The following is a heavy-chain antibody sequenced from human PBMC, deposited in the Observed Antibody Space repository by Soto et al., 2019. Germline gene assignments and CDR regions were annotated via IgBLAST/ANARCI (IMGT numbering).Heavy chain of an antibody. CDR1: GFSLTTRGVA. D-gene: IGHD3-10*01. CDR2: IYWDDDK. CDR3: AHGDGSLGRDWFDP. Sequence: QITLKESGPTLVEPTQTLTLTCTFSGFSLTTRGVAVGWVRQPPGKALEWLAVIYWDDDKRYSPSLKYRLTITKDTSKNQVVLTLTNMDPVDTATYYCAHGDGSLGRDWFDPWGQGTLVTVSS. V-gene: IGHV2-5*02. J-gene: IGHJ5*02.